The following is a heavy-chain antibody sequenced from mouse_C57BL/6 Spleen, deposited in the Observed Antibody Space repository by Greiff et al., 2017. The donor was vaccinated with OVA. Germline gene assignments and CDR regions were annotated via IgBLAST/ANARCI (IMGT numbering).Heavy chain of an antibody. D-gene: IGHD1-1*02. V-gene: IGHV1-66*01. Sequence: QVHVKQSGPELVKPGASVKISCKASGYSFTSYYIHWVKQRPGQGLEWIGWIYPGSGNTKYNEKFKGKATLTADTSSSTAYMQLSSLTSEDSAVYYCARWWDWYFDVWGTGTTVTVSS. CDR3: ARWWDWYFDV. J-gene: IGHJ1*03. CDR2: IYPGSGNT. CDR1: GYSFTSYY.